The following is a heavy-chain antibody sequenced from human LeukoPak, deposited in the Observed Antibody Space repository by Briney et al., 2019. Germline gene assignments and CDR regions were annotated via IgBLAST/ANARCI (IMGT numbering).Heavy chain of an antibody. CDR1: GGSFSGYY. CDR2: INHSGST. V-gene: IGHV4-34*01. Sequence: SETLSFTCAVYGGSFSGYYWSWLRQPPGKGLEWIGEINHSGSTNYNPSLKSRVTISVDTSKNQFSLKLSSVTAADTAVYYCARTRYDYYDSSGEVSYYMDVWGKGTTVTISS. CDR3: ARTRYDYYDSSGEVSYYMDV. J-gene: IGHJ6*03. D-gene: IGHD3-22*01.